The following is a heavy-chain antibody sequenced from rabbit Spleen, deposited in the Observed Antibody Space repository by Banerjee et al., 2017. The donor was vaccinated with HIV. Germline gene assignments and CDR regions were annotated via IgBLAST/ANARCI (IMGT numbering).Heavy chain of an antibody. J-gene: IGHJ4*01. D-gene: IGHD3-3*01. V-gene: IGHV1S40*01. CDR1: GFTVSSNNW. CDR3: ARGLAVSGAVGGYANYFDL. Sequence: QSLEESGGDLVKPGASLTLTCTASGFTVSSNNWICWVRQAPGKGLEWIACIDAGSSGSTYYASWAKGRFTISKTSSTTVTLQMTSLTAADTATYFCARGLAVSGAVGGYANYFDLWGQGTLVTVS. CDR2: IDAGSSGST.